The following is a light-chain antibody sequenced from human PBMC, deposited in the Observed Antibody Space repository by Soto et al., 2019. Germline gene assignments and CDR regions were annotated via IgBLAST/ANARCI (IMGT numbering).Light chain of an antibody. CDR2: DDS. Sequence: SYELTQPPSVSVAPGQTARITCGGSNIGSKRVHWYRQKPGQAPVLVVYDDSDRPSGIPERFSGSNSGNTATLTISGVEAGDEADYYCHVWDSSSDHPVFGGGTKLTVL. CDR1: NIGSKR. CDR3: HVWDSSSDHPV. V-gene: IGLV3-21*02. J-gene: IGLJ2*01.